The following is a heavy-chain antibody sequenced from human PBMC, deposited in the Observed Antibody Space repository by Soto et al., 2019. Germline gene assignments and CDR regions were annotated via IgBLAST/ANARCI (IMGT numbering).Heavy chain of an antibody. D-gene: IGHD3-3*01. CDR2: INHSGST. CDR1: GGSFSGYY. V-gene: IGHV4-34*01. J-gene: IGHJ6*02. CDR3: ASRPRVGVGYGMDV. Sequence: SETLSLTCVVYGGSFSGYYWSWIRQSPGKGLEWIGEINHSGSTNYNPSLKSRLTISVDTSKNQFSLKLRSVTAADTAVYYCASRPRVGVGYGMDVWGQVTTVTVS.